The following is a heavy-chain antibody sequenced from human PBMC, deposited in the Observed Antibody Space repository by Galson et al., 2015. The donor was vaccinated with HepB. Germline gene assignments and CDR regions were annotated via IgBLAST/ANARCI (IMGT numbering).Heavy chain of an antibody. Sequence: SVKVSCKASGFTFTSSAMQWVRQARGQRLEWIGWIVIGSGNTNYAQEFQERVTITRDMSTGTAYMELSSLRSEDTAIYYCAADNYDILTGYLGYYGMDVWGQGTTVTVSS. CDR1: GFTFTSSA. V-gene: IGHV1-58*02. J-gene: IGHJ6*02. CDR3: AADNYDILTGYLGYYGMDV. CDR2: IVIGSGNT. D-gene: IGHD3-9*01.